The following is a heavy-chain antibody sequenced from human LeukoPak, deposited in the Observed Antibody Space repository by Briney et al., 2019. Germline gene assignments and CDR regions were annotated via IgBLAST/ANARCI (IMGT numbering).Heavy chain of an antibody. D-gene: IGHD5-24*01. CDR1: GFTFDDYA. CDR3: SIDREMPTITGSLLVY. V-gene: IGHV3-7*03. Sequence: GGSLRLSCAASGFTFDDYAMHWVRQAPGKGLEWVSSINQDGSDKHYVDSLQGRFTISRDNAKNSLYLQMNSLRAEDTAVYYCSIDREMPTITGSLLVYWGQGILVTVSS. CDR2: INQDGSDK. J-gene: IGHJ4*02.